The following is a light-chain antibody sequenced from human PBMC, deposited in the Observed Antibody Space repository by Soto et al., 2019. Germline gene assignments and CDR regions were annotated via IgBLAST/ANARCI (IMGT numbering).Light chain of an antibody. Sequence: QSALTQPASVSGSPGQSITISCTGTSSDTAGYNYVSWYQQHPGKAPKLMIYEVSNRPSGVSNRFSGSQSGNTASLTISGLQAEDEADYYCQAYDYSLTASVFGGGTKLTVL. CDR1: SSDTAGYNY. CDR3: QAYDYSLTASV. V-gene: IGLV2-14*01. CDR2: EVS. J-gene: IGLJ3*02.